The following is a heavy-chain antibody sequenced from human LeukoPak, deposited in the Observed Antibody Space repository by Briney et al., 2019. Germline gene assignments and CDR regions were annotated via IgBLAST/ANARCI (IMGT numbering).Heavy chain of an antibody. Sequence: GASVKVSCKASGYTFTGYYMHWVRQAPGQGLEWVGWINPNSGGTNYAQKFQGRVTMTRDTSISTAYMELGGLTSDDTAVYYCARPYCSGGSCHDYFDYWGQGTLVTVSS. CDR2: INPNSGGT. CDR3: ARPYCSGGSCHDYFDY. CDR1: GYTFTGYY. J-gene: IGHJ4*02. V-gene: IGHV1-2*02. D-gene: IGHD2-15*01.